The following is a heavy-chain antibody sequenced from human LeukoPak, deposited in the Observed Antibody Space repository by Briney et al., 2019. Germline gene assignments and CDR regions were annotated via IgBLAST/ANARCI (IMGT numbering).Heavy chain of an antibody. D-gene: IGHD5-24*01. CDR1: GGSISTTNYY. CDR3: ARESLTWLQSRTSWFDP. Sequence: SETLSLTCTVSGGSISTTNYYWNWIRQPAGKGLEWIGRLYPSGTTNYNPSLKSRVIISVDTSKNQFSLKLSSVTAADTAVYYCARESLTWLQSRTSWFDPWGQGTLVTVSS. J-gene: IGHJ5*02. CDR2: LYPSGTT. V-gene: IGHV4-61*02.